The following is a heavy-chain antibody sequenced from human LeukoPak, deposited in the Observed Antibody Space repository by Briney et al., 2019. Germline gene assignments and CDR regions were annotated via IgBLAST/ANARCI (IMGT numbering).Heavy chain of an antibody. V-gene: IGHV5-51*01. Sequence: GESLKISCKGSGYSFPTYWIGWVRQTPGKGLEWMGIIYPGDSDTRYSPPFQGQVTISADKSISTPYVQWSSLKASDTAMYYCARGLHRDHFDYWGQGTLVTVSS. CDR3: ARGLHRDHFDY. CDR1: GYSFPTYW. J-gene: IGHJ4*02. CDR2: IYPGDSDT. D-gene: IGHD2-15*01.